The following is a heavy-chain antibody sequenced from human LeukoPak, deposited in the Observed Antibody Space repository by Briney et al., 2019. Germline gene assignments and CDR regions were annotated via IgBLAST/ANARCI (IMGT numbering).Heavy chain of an antibody. V-gene: IGHV1-46*01. CDR3: ARVGHLSFDY. CDR2: INPSGGST. Sequence: GASVKVSCKASGYTFTNYYIHWGRQAPGQGLEWMGIINPSGGSTSYAQIFQGRVTMTRDTSTSTVYMELSSLRSEDTAVYYCARVGHLSFDYWGQGTLVTVSP. CDR1: GYTFTNYY. J-gene: IGHJ4*02.